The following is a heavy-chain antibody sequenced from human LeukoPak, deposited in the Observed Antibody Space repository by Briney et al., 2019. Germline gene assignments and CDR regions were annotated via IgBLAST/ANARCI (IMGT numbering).Heavy chain of an antibody. D-gene: IGHD3-22*01. Sequence: QPGGTLRLSCAASGFTFSIYGMSWVRQAPGKGLEWVAFIRFDGSNEYYADSVKGRFTLSRDNSKNTLYLQMNSLRAEDTAVYYCAKDGIRRPYDSSGYPTYYYYYMDVWGKGTTVTISS. CDR3: AKDGIRRPYDSSGYPTYYYYYMDV. CDR2: IRFDGSNE. CDR1: GFTFSIYG. V-gene: IGHV3-30*02. J-gene: IGHJ6*03.